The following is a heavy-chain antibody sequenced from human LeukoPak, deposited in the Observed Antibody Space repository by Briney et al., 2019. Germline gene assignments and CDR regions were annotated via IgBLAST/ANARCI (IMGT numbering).Heavy chain of an antibody. D-gene: IGHD3-22*01. CDR2: IYHTGNT. CDR3: ARDLLYYYDSSGHGRAFDI. Sequence: TSGTLSLTCAVFGDSISANHWWSWVRQPPGKGLEWIGEIYHTGNTDYNPSLRSRISISVDTSKNQFSLNLNSVTAADTAVYYCARDLLYYYDSSGHGRAFDIWGQGTMVTVSS. CDR1: GDSISANHW. V-gene: IGHV4-4*02. J-gene: IGHJ3*02.